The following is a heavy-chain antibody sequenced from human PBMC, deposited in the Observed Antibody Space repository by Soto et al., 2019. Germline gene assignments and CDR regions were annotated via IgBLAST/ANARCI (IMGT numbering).Heavy chain of an antibody. CDR3: ARDSPDIVVVPAAMPVDY. J-gene: IGHJ4*02. Sequence: ASVKVSCKASGYTFTGYYMHWVRQAPGQGLEWMGWINPNSGGTNYAQKLQGRVTMTTDTSTSTAYMELRSLRSDDTAVYYCARDSPDIVVVPAAMPVDYWGQGTLVTVSS. D-gene: IGHD2-2*01. CDR1: GYTFTGYY. V-gene: IGHV1-2*02. CDR2: INPNSGGT.